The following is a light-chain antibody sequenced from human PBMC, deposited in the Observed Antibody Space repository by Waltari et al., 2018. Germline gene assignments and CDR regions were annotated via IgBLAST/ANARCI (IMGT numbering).Light chain of an antibody. Sequence: QSVLTQPPSASGTPGQRVTISCSGSSSNIGSNYVYWYQQLPGTAPKLLIYRNKPRPSGVPDRFSGSKSGTSASLAISGLRSEDEADYYCAAWDDSLSASVFGGGTKLTVL. CDR2: RNK. CDR3: AAWDDSLSASV. CDR1: SSNIGSNY. J-gene: IGLJ3*02. V-gene: IGLV1-47*01.